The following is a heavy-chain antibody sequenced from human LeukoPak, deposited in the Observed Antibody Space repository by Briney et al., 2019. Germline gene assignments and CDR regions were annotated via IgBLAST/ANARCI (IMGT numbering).Heavy chain of an antibody. CDR3: ARQRTAPPLFTYYGMDV. Sequence: SETLSLTCAVYGGSFSGYYWSWIRQPPGKGLEWIGEINHSGSTNYNSSLKSRVTISVDTSKNQFSLKLSSVTAADTAVYYCARQRTAPPLFTYYGMDVWGQGTTVTVSS. CDR2: INHSGST. J-gene: IGHJ6*02. CDR1: GGSFSGYY. D-gene: IGHD2-21*01. V-gene: IGHV4-34*01.